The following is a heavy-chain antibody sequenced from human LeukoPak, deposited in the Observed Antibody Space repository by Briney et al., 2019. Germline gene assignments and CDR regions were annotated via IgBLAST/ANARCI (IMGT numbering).Heavy chain of an antibody. CDR2: ISGSGGST. CDR1: GFTFSSYA. CDR3: AKHRSYYYDSIGDDY. J-gene: IGHJ4*02. Sequence: PGGSLRLSCAASGFTFSSYAMSWVRQAPGKGLEWVSAISGSGGSTYYADSVKGRFTISRDNSKNTLYLQMNSLRAEDTAVYYCAKHRSYYYDSIGDDYWGQGTLVTVSS. V-gene: IGHV3-23*01. D-gene: IGHD3-22*01.